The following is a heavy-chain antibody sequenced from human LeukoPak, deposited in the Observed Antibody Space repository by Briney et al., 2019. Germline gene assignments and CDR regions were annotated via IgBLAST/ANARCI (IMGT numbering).Heavy chain of an antibody. D-gene: IGHD5-24*01. Sequence: PGGSLRLSCAASGFTFSSYAMSWVRQAPGKGLEWVANIKQDGSEKYYVDSVKGRFTISRDNAKNSLYLQMNSLRAEDTAVYYCATGRDGYNLYYFDYWGQGTLVTVSS. V-gene: IGHV3-7*01. CDR3: ATGRDGYNLYYFDY. CDR2: IKQDGSEK. J-gene: IGHJ4*02. CDR1: GFTFSSYA.